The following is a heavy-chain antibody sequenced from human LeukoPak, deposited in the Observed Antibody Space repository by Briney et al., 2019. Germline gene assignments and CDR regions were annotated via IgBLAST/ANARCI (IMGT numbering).Heavy chain of an antibody. Sequence: SETLSLTCAVYGGSLSGYYWSWIRQPPGKGLEWIGEINHSGSTNYNPSLKSRVTISVDTSKNQFSLKLSSVTAADTAVYYCARGLGSIQLWLQWEYYYYMDVWGKGTTVTVSS. CDR1: GGSLSGYY. CDR2: INHSGST. J-gene: IGHJ6*03. CDR3: ARGLGSIQLWLQWEYYYYMDV. D-gene: IGHD5-18*01. V-gene: IGHV4-34*01.